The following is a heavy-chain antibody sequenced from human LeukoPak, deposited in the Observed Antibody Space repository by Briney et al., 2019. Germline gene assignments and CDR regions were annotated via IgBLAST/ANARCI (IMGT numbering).Heavy chain of an antibody. CDR1: GFTFSDYY. D-gene: IGHD2-2*01. Sequence: KTGGSLRLSCAASGFTFSDYYMSWIRQAPGKGLEWVSYISSSGSTIYYADSVKGRFTISRDNAKNSLYLQMNSLRAEDTAVYYCARAPRALASSTSCFFDYWGQGPLVTVSS. CDR3: ARAPRALASSTSCFFDY. CDR2: ISSSGSTI. V-gene: IGHV3-11*01. J-gene: IGHJ4*02.